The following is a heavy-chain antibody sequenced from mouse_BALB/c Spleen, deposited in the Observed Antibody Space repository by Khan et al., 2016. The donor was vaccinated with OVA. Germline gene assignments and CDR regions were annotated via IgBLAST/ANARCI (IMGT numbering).Heavy chain of an antibody. CDR1: GYSITSGYG. Sequence: QLKESGPGLVKPSQSLSLTCTVTGYSITSGYGWNWIRQFPGNKLEWMGYISYSGSTNYNPSLKSQISITRDTSKNQFFLQLNSVTTEDTATYYCARTARIKYWGQGTTLTVSS. D-gene: IGHD1-2*01. CDR3: ARTARIKY. V-gene: IGHV3-2*02. CDR2: ISYSGST. J-gene: IGHJ2*01.